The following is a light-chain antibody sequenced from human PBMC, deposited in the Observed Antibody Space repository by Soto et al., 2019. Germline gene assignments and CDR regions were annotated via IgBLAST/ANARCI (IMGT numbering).Light chain of an antibody. CDR1: QSVGKN. V-gene: IGKV3-15*01. J-gene: IGKJ1*01. CDR2: AAS. CDR3: KQYNNWHPWT. Sequence: EIVMTQSPAALSVSPGERVTLSCRASQSVGKNLAWYQQRPGQGPRLLIYAASDRATDIPVRFSGSGSGTEFTLTISILQTEDSAVYYVKQYNNWHPWTFGRGTKVEI.